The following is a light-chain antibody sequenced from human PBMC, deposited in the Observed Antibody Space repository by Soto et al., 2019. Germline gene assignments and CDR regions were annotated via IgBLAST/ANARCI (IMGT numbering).Light chain of an antibody. V-gene: IGLV1-44*01. Sequence: QPVLTQPPSASGTPGQRVTISCSGSSSNIGSNTVNWYQQLPGTAPKLLMHSNDQRPSGVLDRFSGSKSGTSASLAISGLQSEDEADYYCAAWDDSLNGVVFAGGTKLTVL. CDR3: AAWDDSLNGVV. CDR2: SND. CDR1: SSNIGSNT. J-gene: IGLJ2*01.